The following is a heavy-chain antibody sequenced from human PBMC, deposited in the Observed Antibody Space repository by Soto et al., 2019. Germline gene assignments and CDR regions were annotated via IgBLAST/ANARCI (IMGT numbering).Heavy chain of an antibody. J-gene: IGHJ3*02. CDR1: GGSISSYY. CDR3: GRLGLGYCSGGSCRGAFDI. V-gene: IGHV4-59*01. CDR2: IYYSGST. Sequence: SETLSLTCTVSGGSISSYYWNWIRQPPGKGLEWIGYIYYSGSTNYKPSLKSRVTISVDTSKNQFSLKLSSVTAADTAVYYCGRLGLGYCSGGSCRGAFDIWGQGTMVTVSS. D-gene: IGHD2-15*01.